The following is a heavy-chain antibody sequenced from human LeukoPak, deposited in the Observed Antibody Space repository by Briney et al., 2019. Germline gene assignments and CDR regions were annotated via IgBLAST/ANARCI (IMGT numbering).Heavy chain of an antibody. CDR2: IIPIFGTA. V-gene: IGHV1-69*06. J-gene: IGHJ4*02. D-gene: IGHD3-9*01. Sequence: ASVKVSCKASGGTFSRYAISWVRQAPGQGLEWMGGIIPIFGTANYAQKFQGRVTITADKSTSTAYMELSSLRSEDTAVYYCARDSSDYDILTGYPRFDYWGQATLVTVSS. CDR3: ARDSSDYDILTGYPRFDY. CDR1: GGTFSRYA.